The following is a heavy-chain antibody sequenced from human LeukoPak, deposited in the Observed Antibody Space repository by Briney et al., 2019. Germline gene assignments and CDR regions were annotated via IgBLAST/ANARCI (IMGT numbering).Heavy chain of an antibody. J-gene: IGHJ4*02. V-gene: IGHV1-2*02. CDR2: INPNSGGT. Sequence: GASVKVSCKASGYTFTGYYMHWVRQAPGQGLEWMGWINPNSGGTNYAQKFQGRVTMTRDTSISTAYMELSRLRSDDTAVYYCARGSPYGDYYFDYWGQGTLVTVSS. CDR1: GYTFTGYY. CDR3: ARGSPYGDYYFDY. D-gene: IGHD4-17*01.